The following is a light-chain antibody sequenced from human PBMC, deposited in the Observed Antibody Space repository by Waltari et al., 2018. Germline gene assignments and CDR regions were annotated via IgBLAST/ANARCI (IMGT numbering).Light chain of an antibody. J-gene: IGLJ2*01. CDR2: DVN. V-gene: IGLV2-14*03. Sequence: QSALTQPPSVSGSPRQSITISCTGSSSDVGGDDSVSWYEDHPRQAPKVIMFDVNKRPLGVSDRFSGSKSGNTASLTISGLQAEDEATFYCSSQSTKNGVIFGGGTKVTVL. CDR1: SSDVGGDDS. CDR3: SSQSTKNGVI.